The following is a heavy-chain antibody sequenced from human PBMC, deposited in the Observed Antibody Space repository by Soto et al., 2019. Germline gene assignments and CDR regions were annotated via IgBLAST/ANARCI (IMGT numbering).Heavy chain of an antibody. CDR3: ATPACAATWCSPSHNLDH. Sequence: QVQLVQSGAEVKKPESSVKVYCKTSGGTFVRHVISWVRQAPGQGPEWMGKINPLSGISNYAQKFQDRVTFTADTDSSTAYMELSSLRSDDTAVYYCATPACAATWCSPSHNLDHWGPGTLVTVSS. CDR1: GGTFVRHV. D-gene: IGHD2-2*01. J-gene: IGHJ4*02. CDR2: INPLSGIS. V-gene: IGHV1-69*09.